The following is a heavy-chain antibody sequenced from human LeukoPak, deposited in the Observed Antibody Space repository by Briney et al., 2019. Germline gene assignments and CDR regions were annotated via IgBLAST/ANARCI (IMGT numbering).Heavy chain of an antibody. CDR1: GYTFTSYG. Sequence: GASVKVSCKASGYTFTSYGISWVRQAPGQGLEWVGWISAYNGNTNYAQKLQGRVTMTTDTSTSTAYMELRSLRSDDTAVYYCARDTPSIVVVVAANLDYWGQGTLVTVSS. V-gene: IGHV1-18*01. J-gene: IGHJ4*02. CDR3: ARDTPSIVVVVAANLDY. CDR2: ISAYNGNT. D-gene: IGHD2-15*01.